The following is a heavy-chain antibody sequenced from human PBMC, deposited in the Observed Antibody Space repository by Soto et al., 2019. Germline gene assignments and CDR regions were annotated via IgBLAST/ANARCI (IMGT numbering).Heavy chain of an antibody. D-gene: IGHD1-26*01. CDR2: IKEDGSDI. CDR3: GRDSGTFHIDY. J-gene: IGHJ4*02. Sequence: EVHLVESGGDLVQPGGSLRLSCVASGFTFSSHWMTWVRQAPGKGLEWAANIKEDGSDIYYADSVKGRFTISRDNAKKSLYLQMNSLRAEDTAVYYCGRDSGTFHIDYWGQGTLVTVSS. CDR1: GFTFSSHW. V-gene: IGHV3-7*04.